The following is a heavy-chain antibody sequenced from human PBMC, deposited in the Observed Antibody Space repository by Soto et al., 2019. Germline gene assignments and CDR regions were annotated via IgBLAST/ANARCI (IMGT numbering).Heavy chain of an antibody. J-gene: IGHJ6*02. V-gene: IGHV1-69*13. Sequence: WASVKVSCKASGGTFSSYAISWVRQAPGQGIEWMGGIIPIFGTANYAQKFQGRVTITADESTRTADMELSRLRCGDTEGYYGGRIGCIVCSFFSRYYYYCMHVWGQGPPATGSS. D-gene: IGHD2-15*01. CDR1: GGTFSSYA. CDR2: IIPIFGTA. CDR3: GRIGCIVCSFFSRYYYYCMHV.